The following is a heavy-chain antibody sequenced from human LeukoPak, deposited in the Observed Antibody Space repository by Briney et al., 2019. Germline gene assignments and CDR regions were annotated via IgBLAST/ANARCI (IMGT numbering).Heavy chain of an antibody. J-gene: IGHJ4*02. Sequence: SETLSLTCTVSGDSISSSRYYWGWIRQHPGKGLEWIGTVYYSGSTYYNPSLQSRVTISVDTSKNQFSLKLISVTAADTAVYYCAAAHYSSSWYYFDYWGQGTLVTVSS. D-gene: IGHD6-13*01. CDR2: VYYSGST. CDR3: AAAHYSSSWYYFDY. CDR1: GDSISSSRYY. V-gene: IGHV4-39*01.